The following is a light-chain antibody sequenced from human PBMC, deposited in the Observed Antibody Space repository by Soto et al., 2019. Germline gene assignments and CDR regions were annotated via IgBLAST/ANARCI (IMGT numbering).Light chain of an antibody. V-gene: IGLV1-44*01. CDR2: SNN. J-gene: IGLJ2*01. CDR1: SSNIGSNT. CDR3: VAWDDSLNGYVV. Sequence: QSVLTQPPSASGTPGQRVTISCSGSSSNIGSNTVNWYQQLPGTAPKLVIYSNNQRPSGVPDRFSGSKSGTSASLAISGLQSEDEADYYCVAWDDSLNGYVVFGGGTKVIVL.